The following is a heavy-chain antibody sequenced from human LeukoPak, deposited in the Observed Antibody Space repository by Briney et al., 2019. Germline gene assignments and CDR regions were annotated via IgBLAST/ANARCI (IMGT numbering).Heavy chain of an antibody. D-gene: IGHD1-26*01. CDR3: AKGAWEKSGSYYVRSGYYFDY. CDR1: GFTFDDYA. V-gene: IGHV3-9*03. CDR2: ISWNSGSI. J-gene: IGHJ4*02. Sequence: GRSLRFSCAASGFTFDDYAMHWVRQAPGKGLEWVSGISWNSGSIGYADSVKGRFTISRDNAKNSLYLQMNSLRAEDMALYYCAKGAWEKSGSYYVRSGYYFDYWGQGTLVTVSS.